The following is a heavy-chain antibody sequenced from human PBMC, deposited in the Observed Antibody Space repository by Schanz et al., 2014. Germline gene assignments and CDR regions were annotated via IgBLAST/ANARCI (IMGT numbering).Heavy chain of an antibody. J-gene: IGHJ5*02. V-gene: IGHV4-34*02. CDR1: GGSFSGYF. D-gene: IGHD5-12*01. CDR2: INHSGNN. Sequence: QVQLQQWGAGLLKPSETLSLTCDVYGGSFSGYFWSWIRQPPGKGLEWIGEINHSGNNYYNPSLKSRVTISVDTSKNQFSLKLTSVTAADTAVYYCARRGSYNWFDPWGQGTLVTVSS. CDR3: ARRGSYNWFDP.